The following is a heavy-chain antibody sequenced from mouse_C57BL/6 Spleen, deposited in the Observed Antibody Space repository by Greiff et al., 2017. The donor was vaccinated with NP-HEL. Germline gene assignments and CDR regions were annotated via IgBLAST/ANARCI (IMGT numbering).Heavy chain of an antibody. D-gene: IGHD2-3*01. V-gene: IGHV1-18*01. CDR2: INPNNGGT. CDR3: ARGYYALYAMDY. Sequence: VQLKQSGPELVKPGASVKIPCKASGYTFTDYNMDWVKQSHGKSLEWIGDINPNNGGTIYNQKFKGKATLTVDKSSSTAYMELRSLTSEDTAVYYCARGYYALYAMDYWGQGTSVTVSS. CDR1: GYTFTDYN. J-gene: IGHJ4*01.